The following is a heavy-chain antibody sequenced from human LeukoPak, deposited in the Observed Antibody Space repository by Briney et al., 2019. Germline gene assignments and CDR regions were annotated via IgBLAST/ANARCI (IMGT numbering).Heavy chain of an antibody. CDR2: ISTYNGNT. CDR1: GYTFTNHG. Sequence: GASVKVSCKASGYTFTNHGISWVRQAPGQGLEWMGWISTYNGNTNYAQNLQGRVTMTTDTSTSTAYMELRSLRSDDTAVYYCARGIIGYYFDYWGQGTLVTVSS. J-gene: IGHJ4*02. V-gene: IGHV1-18*01. CDR3: ARGIIGYYFDY. D-gene: IGHD2-15*01.